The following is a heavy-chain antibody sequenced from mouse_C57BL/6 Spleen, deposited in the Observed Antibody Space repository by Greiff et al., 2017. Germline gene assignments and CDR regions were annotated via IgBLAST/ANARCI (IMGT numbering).Heavy chain of an antibody. CDR1: GYSFTDYN. V-gene: IGHV1-39*01. CDR3: SGNYVGMDY. CDR2: IDPNYGTT. D-gene: IGHD2-1*01. Sequence: EVQLQQSGPELVKPGASVKISCKASGYSFTDYNMNWVKQSNGKSLEWIGVIDPNYGTTSYNQKFKGKATLTVDPSSNTAYMQLNSLTSEDSAVYYCSGNYVGMDYWGQGTSVTVSS. J-gene: IGHJ4*01.